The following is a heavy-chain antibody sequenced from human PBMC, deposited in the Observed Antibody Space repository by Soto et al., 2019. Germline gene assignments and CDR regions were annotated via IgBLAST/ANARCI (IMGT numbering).Heavy chain of an antibody. D-gene: IGHD2-2*01. CDR1: GGSFSGYY. CDR2: INHRGST. J-gene: IGHJ4*02. V-gene: IGHV4-34*01. CDR3: ARGAYWSRANCYGGFDS. Sequence: QVQLQQWGAGLLQPSETLSLTCAVYGGSFSGYYWSWLRQPPGTGLEWIGEINHRGSTNYKPSLKSRVTIAVDTAKNQFSLNLSSVTAADTAVYYCARGAYWSRANCYGGFDSWGQGTLLTVSS.